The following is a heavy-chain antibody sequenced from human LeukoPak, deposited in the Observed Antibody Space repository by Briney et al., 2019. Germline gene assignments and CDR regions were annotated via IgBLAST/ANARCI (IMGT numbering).Heavy chain of an antibody. J-gene: IGHJ6*02. CDR1: GFTFSSYG. CDR3: ARLAGSGSFYYGMDV. CDR2: IYYSGST. V-gene: IGHV4-59*08. Sequence: GSLRLSCAASGFTFSSYGMSWVRQAPGKGLEWIGYIYYSGSTNYNPSLKSRVTISVDTSKNQFSLKLSSVTAADTAVYYCARLAGSGSFYYGMDVWGQGTTVTVSS. D-gene: IGHD3-10*01.